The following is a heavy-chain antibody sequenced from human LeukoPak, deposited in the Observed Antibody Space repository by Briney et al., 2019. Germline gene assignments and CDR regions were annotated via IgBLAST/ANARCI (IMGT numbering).Heavy chain of an antibody. CDR2: ISGSGGST. J-gene: IGHJ4*02. CDR3: AKDHRLDQYYDFWSGYYFDY. V-gene: IGHV3-23*01. CDR1: GFTFSSYA. Sequence: GGSLRLSCAASGFTFSSYAMSWVRQAPGKGLEWVSAISGSGGSTYYADSVKGRFTISRDNSKNTPYLQMNSLRAEDTAVYYCAKDHRLDQYYDFWSGYYFDYWGQGTLVTVSS. D-gene: IGHD3-3*01.